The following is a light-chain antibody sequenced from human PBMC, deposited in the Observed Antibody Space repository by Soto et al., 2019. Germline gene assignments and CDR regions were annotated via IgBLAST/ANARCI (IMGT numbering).Light chain of an antibody. CDR3: PWFDSEVT. Sequence: EIVLTQSPGSLSLSPGERATLSCRASQSVSSTFFAWYQHRPCRAPRLLMSGASSSATGIPERFCGSGSGINFTITIRILAPKDFSVYYCPWFDSEVTVGQGTKVEIK. V-gene: IGKV3-20*01. J-gene: IGKJ1*01. CDR1: QSVSSTF. CDR2: GAS.